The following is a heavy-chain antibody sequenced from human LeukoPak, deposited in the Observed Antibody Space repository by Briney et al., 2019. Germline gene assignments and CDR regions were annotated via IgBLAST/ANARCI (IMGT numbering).Heavy chain of an antibody. J-gene: IGHJ4*02. CDR2: LYPDGSAT. V-gene: IGHV5-51*01. Sequence: GESLKISCKASGYTFNNYWIGWVRQMPGRGLEWMGMLYPDGSATTYHPSFEGRVTISADKSISTAYLQWSSLKASDTAMYYCARHYYDSSGYYYLDYWGQGSLVTVSS. CDR3: ARHYYDSSGYYYLDY. D-gene: IGHD3-22*01. CDR1: GYTFNNYW.